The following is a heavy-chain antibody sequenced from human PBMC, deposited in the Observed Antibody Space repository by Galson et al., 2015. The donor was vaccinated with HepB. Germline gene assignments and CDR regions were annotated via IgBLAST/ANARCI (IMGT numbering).Heavy chain of an antibody. J-gene: IGHJ4*02. CDR3: AREIGDYYGSGSYYFFDY. CDR2: ISSSSSYI. D-gene: IGHD3-10*01. CDR1: GFTFSSYS. Sequence: SLRLSCAASGFTFSSYSMNWVRQAPGKGLEWVSSISSSSSYIYYADSVKGRFTISRDNAKNSLYLQMNSLRAEDTAVYYCAREIGDYYGSGSYYFFDYWGQGTLVTVSS. V-gene: IGHV3-21*01.